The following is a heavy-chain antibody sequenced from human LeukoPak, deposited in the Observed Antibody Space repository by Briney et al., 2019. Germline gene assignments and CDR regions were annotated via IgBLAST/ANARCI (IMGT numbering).Heavy chain of an antibody. CDR2: TYYRSKWYN. CDR1: GDSVSSNSAA. J-gene: IGHJ4*02. V-gene: IGHV6-1*01. Sequence: HSQTLSLTCAISGDSVSSNSAAWTWIRQSPSRGLEWLGRTYYRSKWYNEYAVSVKSRITINPDTSKNRFSLHLNSVTPEDTAVYYCARERSGFDYWGQGTLVTVSS. CDR3: ARERSGFDY. D-gene: IGHD3-3*01.